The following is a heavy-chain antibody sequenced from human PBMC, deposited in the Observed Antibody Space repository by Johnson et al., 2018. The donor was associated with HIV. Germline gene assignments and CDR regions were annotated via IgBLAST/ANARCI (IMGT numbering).Heavy chain of an antibody. CDR3: AKDMRSLAYYYDSSGYNAFDI. J-gene: IGHJ3*02. CDR1: GFTFSSYA. V-gene: IGHV3-30*02. D-gene: IGHD3-22*01. CDR2: IRYDGGNK. Sequence: QVQLVESGGGVVQPGGSLRLSCAASGFTFSSYAMHWVRQAPGKGLEWVAFIRYDGGNKYYADSVKGRFTISRDNSKNTLYLQMNSLRAEDTAVYYCAKDMRSLAYYYDSSGYNAFDIWGQGTMVTVSS.